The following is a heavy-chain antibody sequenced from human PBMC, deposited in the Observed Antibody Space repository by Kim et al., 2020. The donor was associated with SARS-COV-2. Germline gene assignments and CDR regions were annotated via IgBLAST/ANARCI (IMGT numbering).Heavy chain of an antibody. J-gene: IGHJ6*02. Sequence: ASVKVSCKASGYTFSNYGISWVRQAPGQGLEWMGWISAYNGNTNYAQKLQGRVTMTTDTSTSTAYMELRSLRSDDTAVYYCAGRVYVAGGMDVWGQGTTVTVSS. V-gene: IGHV1-18*01. CDR3: AGRVYVAGGMDV. CDR2: ISAYNGNT. D-gene: IGHD3-10*02. CDR1: GYTFSNYG.